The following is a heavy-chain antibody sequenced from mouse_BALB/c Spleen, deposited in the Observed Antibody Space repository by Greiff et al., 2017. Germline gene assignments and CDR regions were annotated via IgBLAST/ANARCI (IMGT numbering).Heavy chain of an antibody. D-gene: IGHD2-4*01. Sequence: EVQRVESGGGLVKPGGSLKLSCAASGFAFSSYDMSWVRQTPEKRLEWVAYISSGGGSTYYPDTVKGRFTISRDNAKNTLYLQMSSLKSEDTAMYYCARHGDYDGGYAMDYWGQGTSVTVSS. CDR2: ISSGGGST. J-gene: IGHJ4*01. CDR1: GFAFSSYD. V-gene: IGHV5-12-1*01. CDR3: ARHGDYDGGYAMDY.